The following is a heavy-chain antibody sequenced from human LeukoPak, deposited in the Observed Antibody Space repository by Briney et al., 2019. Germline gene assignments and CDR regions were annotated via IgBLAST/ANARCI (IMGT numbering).Heavy chain of an antibody. D-gene: IGHD6-13*01. CDR1: GCSISSHY. Sequence: SETLSLTCTVSGCSISSHYWSWIRQPPGKGLEWIGYIYYSGSTNYNPSLQSRVNISVDTSKNQFSLKLSSVTAADTAVYYCARGTSSSWPYYYYYMDVGGKGTTVTVSS. V-gene: IGHV4-59*11. J-gene: IGHJ6*03. CDR2: IYYSGST. CDR3: ARGTSSSWPYYYYYMDV.